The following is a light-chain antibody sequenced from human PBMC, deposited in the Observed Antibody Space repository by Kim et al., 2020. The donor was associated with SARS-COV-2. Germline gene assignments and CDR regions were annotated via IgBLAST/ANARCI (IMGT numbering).Light chain of an antibody. CDR1: SSNIGAGYD. CDR2: GNS. CDR3: QSYDSSLSGSVV. V-gene: IGLV1-40*01. Sequence: QSVLTQPPSVSGAPGQRVTISCTGSSSNIGAGYDVHWYQQLPGTAPKLLIYGNSNRPSGVPDRFSGSKSGTSASLAITGLQAEDEADYYCQSYDSSLSGSVVFGCGTQLTVL. J-gene: IGLJ2*01.